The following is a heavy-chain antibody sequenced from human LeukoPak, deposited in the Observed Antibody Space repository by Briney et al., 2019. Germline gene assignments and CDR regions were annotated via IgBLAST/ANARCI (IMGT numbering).Heavy chain of an antibody. CDR3: AKKGGTLLRPYYFDY. D-gene: IGHD2-15*01. Sequence: GGSLRLSCAASGFTFSSYAMSWVRQAPGKGLEWVSLISGSSSSTFYTDSVKGRFTVSRDNSKNTLYLQMNSLRADDTAVYFCAKKGGTLLRPYYFDYWGQGTLVTVSS. CDR1: GFTFSSYA. V-gene: IGHV3-23*01. J-gene: IGHJ4*02. CDR2: ISGSSSST.